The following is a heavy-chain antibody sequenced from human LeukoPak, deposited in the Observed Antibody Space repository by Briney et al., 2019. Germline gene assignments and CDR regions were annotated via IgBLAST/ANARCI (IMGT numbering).Heavy chain of an antibody. CDR2: IYYSGST. Sequence: PSETLSLTCTVSGGSISSYYWSWIRQPPGKGLEWIGYIYYSGSTNYNPSLKSRVTISVDTSKNQFSLKLTSVTAADTAVYYCARATYSSGWGTSDYWGQGILVTVSS. V-gene: IGHV4-59*01. J-gene: IGHJ4*02. CDR1: GGSISSYY. CDR3: ARATYSSGWGTSDY. D-gene: IGHD6-19*01.